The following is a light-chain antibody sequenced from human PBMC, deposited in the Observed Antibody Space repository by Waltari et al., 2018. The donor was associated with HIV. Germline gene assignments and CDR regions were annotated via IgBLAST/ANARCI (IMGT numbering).Light chain of an antibody. CDR1: SLRNFY. Sequence: SSELAQDSAVSVALGQTVRITCQGDSLRNFYATWYQQKPGQAPILVIYGKNNRPSGIPDRFSGSSSGNTASLTITGAQAEDEADYYCHSRDSRTDHLEVFGTGTKVTVL. CDR2: GKN. CDR3: HSRDSRTDHLEV. V-gene: IGLV3-19*01. J-gene: IGLJ1*01.